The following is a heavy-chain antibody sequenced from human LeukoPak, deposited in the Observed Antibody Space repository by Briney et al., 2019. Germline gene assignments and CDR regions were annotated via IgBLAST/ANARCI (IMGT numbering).Heavy chain of an antibody. D-gene: IGHD3-22*01. V-gene: IGHV3-7*01. CDR3: ASALGDSSGYYYSRLDY. CDR2: IKHDGSEK. Sequence: GGSLRLSCTASGFTFSSYCMTWVRQTPGKGLEWVANIKHDGSEKYYADSVKGRFTISRDNSKNTLYLQMNSLRAEDTAVYYCASALGDSSGYYYSRLDYWGQGTLVTVSS. J-gene: IGHJ4*02. CDR1: GFTFSSYC.